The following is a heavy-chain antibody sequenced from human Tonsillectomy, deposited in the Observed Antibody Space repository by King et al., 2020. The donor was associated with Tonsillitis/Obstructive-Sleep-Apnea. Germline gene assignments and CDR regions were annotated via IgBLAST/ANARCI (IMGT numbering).Heavy chain of an antibody. CDR2: ISWNSGST. CDR1: GFTFDDYA. CDR3: AKARYSCGDYYNSYMDV. V-gene: IGHV3-9*01. J-gene: IGHJ6*03. Sequence: VQLVESGGGLVQPGRSLRLSCAASGFTFDDYAMHWVRQAPGKGLEWVSGISWNSGSTGYADSVKGRFTISRDNAKNSLYLQMNSLRAEDTALYYCAKARYSCGDYYNSYMDVWGKGTPVTVSS. D-gene: IGHD5-18*01.